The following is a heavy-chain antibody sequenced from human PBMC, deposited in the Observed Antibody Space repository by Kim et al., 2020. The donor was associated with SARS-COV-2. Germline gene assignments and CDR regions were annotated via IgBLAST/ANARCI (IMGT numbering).Heavy chain of an antibody. Sequence: GGSLRLSCAASGFTFSSYDMHWVRQATGKGLEWVSAIGTAGDTYYPGSVKGRFTISRENAKNSLYLQMNSLRAGDTAVYYCARSITMVRGVPYSDAFDIWGQGTMVTVSS. CDR2: IGTAGDT. V-gene: IGHV3-13*01. D-gene: IGHD3-10*01. CDR1: GFTFSSYD. J-gene: IGHJ3*02. CDR3: ARSITMVRGVPYSDAFDI.